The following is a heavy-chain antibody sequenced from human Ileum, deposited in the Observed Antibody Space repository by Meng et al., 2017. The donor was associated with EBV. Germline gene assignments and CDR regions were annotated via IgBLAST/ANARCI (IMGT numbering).Heavy chain of an antibody. Sequence: QVQMVEAGGGVVQRGRMRRLSGAASGFSFRSFAMHWVRQAPGKGLEWVAVISHDESNKYYADSVKGRFTISRDSSKSTLYLQMNSLRAEDTAVYYCVRDLNTATYYFDYWGQGALVTVSS. CDR1: GFSFRSFA. CDR3: VRDLNTATYYFDY. CDR2: ISHDESNK. D-gene: IGHD5-18*01. V-gene: IGHV3-30-3*01. J-gene: IGHJ4*02.